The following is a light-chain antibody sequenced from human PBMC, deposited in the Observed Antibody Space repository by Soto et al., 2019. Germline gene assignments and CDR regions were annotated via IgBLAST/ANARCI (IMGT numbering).Light chain of an antibody. J-gene: IGKJ1*01. CDR3: QQYYSTPWT. CDR1: QSVLYSSNNQNY. Sequence: DFVMTQSPDSLAVSLGERVTISCKSSQSVLYSSNNQNYLAWYQQKAGQPPKLLIYWASTRESGVPDRFGGSGSGTEFTLTISSLQAEDVAVYYCQQYYSTPWTFGQGTKVDIK. CDR2: WAS. V-gene: IGKV4-1*01.